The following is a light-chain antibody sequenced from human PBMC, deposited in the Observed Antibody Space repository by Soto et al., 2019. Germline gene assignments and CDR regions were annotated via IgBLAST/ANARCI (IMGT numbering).Light chain of an antibody. CDR2: GVS. Sequence: QSALTQPASVSGSPGQSITISCTGTSSDVGNYKYVSWYQQHPGKAPKLMIYGVSNRPSGVSNRFSGSKSGNTASLTISGLQAEDETDYYCFSYTSSGTHVFGAGTKVTVL. CDR1: SSDVGNYKY. V-gene: IGLV2-14*01. J-gene: IGLJ1*01. CDR3: FSYTSSGTHV.